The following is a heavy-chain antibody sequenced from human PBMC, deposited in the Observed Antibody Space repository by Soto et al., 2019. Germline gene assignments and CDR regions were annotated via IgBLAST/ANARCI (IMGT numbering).Heavy chain of an antibody. J-gene: IGHJ4*02. D-gene: IGHD6-13*01. Sequence: VQLVESGGGLVQPGGSLRLSCAASGFTFSSYGMHWVRQAPGKGLEWVAVISYDGSNKYYADSVKGRFTISRDNSKNTLYLQMNSLRAEDTAVYYCAKDLFDNAAAAVDYWGQGTLVTVSS. V-gene: IGHV3-30*18. CDR2: ISYDGSNK. CDR1: GFTFSSYG. CDR3: AKDLFDNAAAAVDY.